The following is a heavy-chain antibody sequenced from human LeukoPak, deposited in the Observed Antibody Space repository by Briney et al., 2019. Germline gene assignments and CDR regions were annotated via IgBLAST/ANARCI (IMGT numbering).Heavy chain of an antibody. CDR1: GFTFSSFA. D-gene: IGHD1-1*01. V-gene: IGHV3-23*01. CDR2: ISDSGSTT. CDR3: AKDAWKRFDY. Sequence: GGSLRLSCAASGFTFSSFAMSWVRQAPGKGLEWITAISDSGSTTYYEVSVRGRFTISRDNTKNTLYLKRISLRAEDTAVYYCAKDAWKRFDYWGHGTLVTVSS. J-gene: IGHJ4*01.